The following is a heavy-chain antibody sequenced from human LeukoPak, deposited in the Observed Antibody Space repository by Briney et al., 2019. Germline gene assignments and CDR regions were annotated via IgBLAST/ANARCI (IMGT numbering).Heavy chain of an antibody. CDR3: ARDGSPYVFDI. Sequence: PGGSLRLSCAASGFTFSTYSMNWVRQAPGKGLEWVSLISSSSTYIFYADSVKGRFTISRDNAKNSLYLQMNSLRAEDTAVYYCARDGSPYVFDIWGQGKMVTVSS. V-gene: IGHV3-21*01. CDR2: ISSSSTYI. J-gene: IGHJ3*02. CDR1: GFTFSTYS. D-gene: IGHD6-13*01.